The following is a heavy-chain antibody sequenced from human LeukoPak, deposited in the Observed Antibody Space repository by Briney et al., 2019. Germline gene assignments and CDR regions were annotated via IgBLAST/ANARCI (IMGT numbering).Heavy chain of an antibody. CDR1: GFTFSGSA. Sequence: GGSLRLSCAASGFTFSGSAMHWVRQASGKGLEWVGRIRTKANNYATTYAASARGRFTISRDNSKNSLYLQMNSLRAEDTALYYCAKDRGRIAAARFFDYWGQGTLVTVSS. V-gene: IGHV3-73*01. D-gene: IGHD6-13*01. J-gene: IGHJ4*02. CDR3: AKDRGRIAAARFFDY. CDR2: IRTKANNYAT.